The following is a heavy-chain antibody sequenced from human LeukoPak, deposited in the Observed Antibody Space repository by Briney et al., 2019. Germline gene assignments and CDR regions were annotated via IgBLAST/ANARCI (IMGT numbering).Heavy chain of an antibody. CDR1: GFTFSTYA. Sequence: GGSLRLSCAASGFTFSTYAMSWVRQAPGKGLEWVSLIGGSDGRTRYADSVKGRFTISRDNSKTTLYLEMNSLRAEDTAVYYCAKDSSSYDWGYMDVWGKGTTVTISS. CDR2: IGGSDGRT. CDR3: AKDSSSYDWGYMDV. V-gene: IGHV3-23*01. J-gene: IGHJ6*03. D-gene: IGHD3-22*01.